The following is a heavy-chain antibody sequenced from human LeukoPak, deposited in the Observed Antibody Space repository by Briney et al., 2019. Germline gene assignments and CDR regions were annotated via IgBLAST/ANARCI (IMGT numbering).Heavy chain of an antibody. CDR2: FDPEDGET. J-gene: IGHJ4*02. V-gene: IGHV1-24*01. CDR3: ATGPPYSSGWYFFFTFDY. CDR1: GYTLTELS. Sequence: ASVKVSCKVSGYTLTELSMHWVRQAPGKGLEWMGGFDPEDGETIYAQTFQGRVTMTEDTSTDTAYMELSSLRSEDTAVYYCATGPPYSSGWYFFFTFDYGGQGTLVTVSA. D-gene: IGHD6-19*01.